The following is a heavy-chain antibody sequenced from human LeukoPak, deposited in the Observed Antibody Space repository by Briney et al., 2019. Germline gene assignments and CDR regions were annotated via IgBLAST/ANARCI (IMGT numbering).Heavy chain of an antibody. CDR3: ARGLRSGVEWLVPDAFDI. J-gene: IGHJ3*02. Sequence: PSETLSLTCTVSGGSISSYYWSWIRQPPGKGLEWIGYIYYSGSTNYNPSLKSRVTISVDTSKNQFSLKLSSVTAADTAVYYCARGLRSGVEWLVPDAFDIWGQGTMVTVSS. V-gene: IGHV4-59*01. D-gene: IGHD3-3*01. CDR1: GGSISSYY. CDR2: IYYSGST.